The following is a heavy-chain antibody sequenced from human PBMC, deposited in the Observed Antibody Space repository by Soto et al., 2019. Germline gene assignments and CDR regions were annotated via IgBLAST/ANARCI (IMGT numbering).Heavy chain of an antibody. V-gene: IGHV3-21*01. CDR2: ISSSSTYI. D-gene: IGHD5-12*01. Sequence: PGGSLRLSCAASGFTFSSYSMNWVRQAPGKGLEWVSSISSSSTYIYYADSVKGRFTISRDNAKNSLYLQMNSLRAEDTAVYYWGGGWVIVAKIFYHGIEGWGQGTTVTVSS. J-gene: IGHJ6*02. CDR3: GGGWVIVAKIFYHGIEG. CDR1: GFTFSSYS.